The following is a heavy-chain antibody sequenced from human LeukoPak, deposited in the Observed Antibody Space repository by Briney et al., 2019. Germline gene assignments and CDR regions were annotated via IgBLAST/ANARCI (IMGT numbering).Heavy chain of an antibody. CDR3: ARGRLRITMIVVVITTVNWFDP. CDR1: GYTFTSYY. J-gene: IGHJ5*02. D-gene: IGHD3-22*01. Sequence: ASVKVSCKASGYTFTSYYMHWVRQAPGQGLEWMGWINPNSGGTNYAQKFQGRVTMTRDTSISTAYMELSRLRSDDTAVYYCARGRLRITMIVVVITTVNWFDPWGQGTLVTVSS. V-gene: IGHV1-2*02. CDR2: INPNSGGT.